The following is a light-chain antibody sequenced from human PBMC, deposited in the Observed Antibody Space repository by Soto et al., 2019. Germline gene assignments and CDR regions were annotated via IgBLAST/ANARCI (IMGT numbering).Light chain of an antibody. V-gene: IGKV1-5*03. CDR3: QHYNNYPIT. Sequence: DIQMTQSPSTLSASVGDRVTITCRASQSISSWLAWYQQKPGKAPKLLIYKASTIETGVPSRFSGSGSGTEFTLTISSLQSDEFATYYCQHYNNYPITFGQGTRLEIK. CDR1: QSISSW. CDR2: KAS. J-gene: IGKJ5*01.